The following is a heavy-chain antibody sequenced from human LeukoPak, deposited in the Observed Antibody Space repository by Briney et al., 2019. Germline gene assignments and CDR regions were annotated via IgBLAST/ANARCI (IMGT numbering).Heavy chain of an antibody. CDR3: ARVVESYHDY. CDR2: IRSDGSDT. Sequence: GGSLRLSCAASGFTFSDTWMHWVRQAPGEGLGWVSRIRSDGSDTRYAESVKGRFTISRDNAKNTLYLQMNSLRAEDTAMYYCARVVESYHDYWGQGTLVTVSS. J-gene: IGHJ4*02. V-gene: IGHV3-74*01. D-gene: IGHD1-26*01. CDR1: GFTFSDTW.